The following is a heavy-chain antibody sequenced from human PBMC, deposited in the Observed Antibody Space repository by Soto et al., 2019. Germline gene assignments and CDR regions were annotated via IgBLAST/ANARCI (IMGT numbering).Heavy chain of an antibody. CDR2: INWNSGSI. J-gene: IGHJ1*01. Sequence: GGSLRLSCAASGFTFDDYAMHWVRQAPGKGLEWVSGINWNSGSIGYADSVKGRFAISRDNAKNSLHLQMNSLRAEDTAFYYCVKDESINWYSGHFRHWGQGTLVTAPQ. V-gene: IGHV3-9*01. CDR3: VKDESINWYSGHFRH. D-gene: IGHD6-13*01. CDR1: GFTFDDYA.